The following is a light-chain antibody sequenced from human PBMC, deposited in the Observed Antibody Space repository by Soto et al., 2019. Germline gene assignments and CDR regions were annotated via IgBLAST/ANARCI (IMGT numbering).Light chain of an antibody. CDR3: QQYGSSPPT. Sequence: EIVLTQSPGTLSLSPGERATLSCRASQSVSTNYLAWYQRKPGQAPRLLIYGASSRATDIPNRFSGSGSGTDFPLTLTRLKAEDFAVYYCQQYGSSPPTFGQGTKVEI. CDR2: GAS. V-gene: IGKV3-20*01. CDR1: QSVSTNY. J-gene: IGKJ1*01.